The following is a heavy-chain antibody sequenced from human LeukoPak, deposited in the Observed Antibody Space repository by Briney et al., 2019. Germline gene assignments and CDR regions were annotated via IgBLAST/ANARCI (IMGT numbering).Heavy chain of an antibody. J-gene: IGHJ5*02. D-gene: IGHD6-13*01. CDR3: ARGLGSSWYLPRFDP. V-gene: IGHV1-69*06. CDR2: IIPIFGTA. CDR1: GGTFSSYA. Sequence: ASVKVSCKASGGTFSSYAISWVRQAPGQGLEWMGGIIPIFGTANYAQKFQGRVAITADKSTSTAYMELSSLRSEDTAVYYCARGLGSSWYLPRFDPWGQGTLVTVSS.